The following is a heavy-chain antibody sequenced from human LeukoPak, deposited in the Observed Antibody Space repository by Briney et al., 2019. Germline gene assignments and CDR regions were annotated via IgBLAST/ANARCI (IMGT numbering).Heavy chain of an antibody. D-gene: IGHD3-9*01. CDR1: GYTFTSYY. Sequence: ASVKVSCKASGYTFTSYYMHWVRQAPGQGLEWMGLINPSGSSTSYAQKLQGRVTMTTDTSTSTAYMELRSLRSDDTAVYYCARALSLRYFDWLPRRGDYYYMDVWGKGTTVTISS. J-gene: IGHJ6*03. CDR3: ARALSLRYFDWLPRRGDYYYMDV. CDR2: INPSGSST. V-gene: IGHV1-46*01.